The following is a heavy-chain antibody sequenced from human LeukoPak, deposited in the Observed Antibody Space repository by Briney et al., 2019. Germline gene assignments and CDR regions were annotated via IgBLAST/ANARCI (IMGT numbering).Heavy chain of an antibody. CDR3: ARGVWFGELAFDS. Sequence: SQTLSLTCTVSGGSISSGDSQWSWIRQSPGKGLEWIGYIVNSGSTYSKPSLQSRVTISLDTSKNQFSLKLNSVTSADTAVYYCARGVWFGELAFDSWGQGTLVTVSS. CDR1: GGSISSGDSQ. J-gene: IGHJ4*02. CDR2: IVNSGST. D-gene: IGHD3-10*01. V-gene: IGHV4-30-4*01.